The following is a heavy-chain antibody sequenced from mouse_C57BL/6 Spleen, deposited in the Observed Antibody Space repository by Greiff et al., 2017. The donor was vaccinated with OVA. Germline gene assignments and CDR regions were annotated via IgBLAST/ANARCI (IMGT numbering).Heavy chain of an antibody. V-gene: IGHV1-55*01. J-gene: IGHJ3*01. Sequence: QVQLQQPGAELVKPGASVKMSCKASGYTFTSYWITWVKQRPGQGLEWIGDIYPGSGSTNYTEKFKSKATLTVDTSSSTAYMQLSSLTSEDSAVYCCAREGYDGYSFAYWGQGTLVTVSA. CDR2: IYPGSGST. D-gene: IGHD2-3*01. CDR1: GYTFTSYW. CDR3: AREGYDGYSFAY.